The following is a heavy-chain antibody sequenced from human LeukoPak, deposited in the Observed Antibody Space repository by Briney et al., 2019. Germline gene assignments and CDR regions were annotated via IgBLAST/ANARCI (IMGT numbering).Heavy chain of an antibody. V-gene: IGHV4-59*01. D-gene: IGHD6-19*01. CDR2: IYYSGST. CDR3: ARGGWYPESFQH. J-gene: IGHJ1*01. CDR1: GGSISSYY. Sequence: KPSETLSLTCTVSGGSISSYYWNWIRQPPGKGLEWIGYIYYSGSTNYNPSLKSRVTISVDTSKNQISLKLSSVTAADTAVYYCARGGWYPESFQHWGRGALVTVSS.